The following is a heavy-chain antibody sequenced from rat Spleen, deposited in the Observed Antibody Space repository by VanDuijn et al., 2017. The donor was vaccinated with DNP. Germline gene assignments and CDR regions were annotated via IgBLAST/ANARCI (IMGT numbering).Heavy chain of an antibody. V-gene: IGHV2-30*01. D-gene: IGHD5-1*01. J-gene: IGHJ2*01. CDR1: GFSLTSYN. CDR3: ARDLGLGGDY. CDR2: IWTGGST. Sequence: QVQLKESGPGLVQPSQTLSLTCTVSGFSLTSYNVHWVRQPTGKGLEWMGVIWTGGSTDYNSALKSRLSISRDTSKSQVFLKMNSLQTEDIATYYCARDLGLGGDYWGQGVMVTVSS.